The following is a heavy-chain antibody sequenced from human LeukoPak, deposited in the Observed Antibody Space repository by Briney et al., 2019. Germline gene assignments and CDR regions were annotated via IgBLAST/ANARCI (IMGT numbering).Heavy chain of an antibody. CDR3: ARDRETYGSGSYYIDY. CDR2: INPNSGGT. D-gene: IGHD3-10*01. V-gene: IGHV1-2*06. CDR1: GHTFTGYY. J-gene: IGHJ4*02. Sequence: ASVKVSCKASGHTFTGYYMHWVRQAPGQGLEWMGRINPNSGGTNYAQKFQGRVTMTRDTSISTAYMELSRLRSDDTAVYYCARDRETYGSGSYYIDYWGQGTLVTVSS.